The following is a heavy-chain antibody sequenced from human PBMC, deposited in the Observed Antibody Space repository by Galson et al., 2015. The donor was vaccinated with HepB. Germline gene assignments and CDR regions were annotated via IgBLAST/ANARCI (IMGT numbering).Heavy chain of an antibody. CDR1: GGSISSSSYY. D-gene: IGHD1-26*01. J-gene: IGHJ3*02. CDR3: ARLSGELAGDWGAFDI. V-gene: IGHV4-39*01. Sequence: LSLTCTVSGGSISSSSYYWGWIRQPPGKGLEWIGSIYYSGSTYYNPSLKSRVTISVDTSKNQFSLKLSSVTAADTAVYYCARLSGELAGDWGAFDIWGQGTMVTVSS. CDR2: IYYSGST.